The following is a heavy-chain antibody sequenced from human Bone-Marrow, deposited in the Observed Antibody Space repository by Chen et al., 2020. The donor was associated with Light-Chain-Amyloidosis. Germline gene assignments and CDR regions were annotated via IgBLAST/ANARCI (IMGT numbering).Heavy chain of an antibody. CDR1: GGSFSGYY. Sequence: QVQLQQWGAGLLKPSETLSLTCAVYGGSFSGYYWSWIRQPPGKGLEWIGEINHSGSTNYNPSLKGPVTISVDPSKNQFSLKVSSVTAADTAVYFCARSRPFYCSGRYYSLWWFDPWGQGTLVTVSS. V-gene: IGHV4-34*01. CDR3: ARSRPFYCSGRYYSLWWFDP. CDR2: INHSGST. J-gene: IGHJ5*02. D-gene: IGHD3-10*01.